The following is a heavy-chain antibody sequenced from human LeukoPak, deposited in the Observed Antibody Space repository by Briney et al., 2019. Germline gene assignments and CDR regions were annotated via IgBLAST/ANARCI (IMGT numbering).Heavy chain of an antibody. CDR2: ISSSSSTI. CDR1: GFTFSSYS. J-gene: IGHJ4*02. Sequence: GGSLRLSCAASGFTFSSYSTNWVRQAPGKGLEWVSYISSSSSTIYYADSVKGRFTISRDNAKNSLYLQMNSLRAEDTAVYYCARDRAIRSFYFDYWGQGTLVTVSS. D-gene: IGHD3-3*01. V-gene: IGHV3-48*01. CDR3: ARDRAIRSFYFDY.